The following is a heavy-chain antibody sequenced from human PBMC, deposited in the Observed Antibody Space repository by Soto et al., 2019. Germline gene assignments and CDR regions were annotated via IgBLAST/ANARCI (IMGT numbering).Heavy chain of an antibody. CDR1: GFTFSSYS. D-gene: IGHD3-10*01. Sequence: GGSLRLSCAASGFTFSSYSMNWVRQAPGKGLEWVSSISSSSSYIYYADSVKGRFTISRDNAKNSLYLQMNSLRAEDTAVYYCARDPSMVRGARGPIDYWGQGTLVTVSS. J-gene: IGHJ4*02. V-gene: IGHV3-21*01. CDR3: ARDPSMVRGARGPIDY. CDR2: ISSSSSYI.